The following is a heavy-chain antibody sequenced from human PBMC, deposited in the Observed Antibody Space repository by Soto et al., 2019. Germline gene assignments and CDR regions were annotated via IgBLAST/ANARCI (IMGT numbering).Heavy chain of an antibody. D-gene: IGHD6-13*01. CDR2: IIPFYNTL. Sequence: QAQVVQSGAEVRKPGSSVKLSCKASEGTFNSYAIAWVRQAPGQGLGWMGGIIPFYNTLNYAQKFQDRVTITADDSTNTVYMELSSLRSDDTAAYFCASGASRWYPFFFDSCAQGTLVTVSS. J-gene: IGHJ4*02. CDR1: EGTFNSYA. V-gene: IGHV1-69*01. CDR3: ASGASRWYPFFFDS.